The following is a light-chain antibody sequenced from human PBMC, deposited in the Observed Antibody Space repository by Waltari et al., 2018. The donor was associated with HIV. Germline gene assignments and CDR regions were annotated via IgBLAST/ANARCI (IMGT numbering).Light chain of an antibody. CDR3: CSYADTYFVV. CDR1: SRNVGGYHF. V-gene: IGLV2-11*01. CDR2: DVT. J-gene: IGLJ2*01. Sequence: QSALTQPRSVSGSPGQSVTISCTGTSRNVGGYHFVSWYQHHPNKGPKLMIYDVTMRPSGVPDRFSVSKSGNTASLTISGLQAEDEADYYCCSYADTYFVVFGGRTKLTVL.